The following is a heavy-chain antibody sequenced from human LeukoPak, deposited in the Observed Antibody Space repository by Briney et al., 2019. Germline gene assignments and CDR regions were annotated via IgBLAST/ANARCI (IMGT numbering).Heavy chain of an antibody. D-gene: IGHD4-23*01. Sequence: GGSLRLSCAASGFTFSHYWMTWVRQAPGKGLEGVANINQDGSTTNYLDSVKGRFTISRDNAKISLYLQMDSLRAEDTALYYCARLPGNSAYHDYWGQGTLVTVSS. J-gene: IGHJ4*02. CDR2: INQDGSTT. CDR1: GFTFSHYW. V-gene: IGHV3-7*01. CDR3: ARLPGNSAYHDY.